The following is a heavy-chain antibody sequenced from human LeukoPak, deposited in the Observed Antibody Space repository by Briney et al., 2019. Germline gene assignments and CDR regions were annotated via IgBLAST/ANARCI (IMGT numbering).Heavy chain of an antibody. D-gene: IGHD5-24*01. CDR3: ASVRRDGYPFDY. V-gene: IGHV4-59*01. CDR2: IYYIGST. CDR1: GGSITTYF. J-gene: IGHJ4*02. Sequence: SETLSLTCTVSGGSITTYFWSWIRQPLGKGLEWIGYIYYIGSTNYNPSLKSRVTISVDTSKNQFSLKLSSVTAADTAVYYCASVRRDGYPFDYWGQGTLVTVSS.